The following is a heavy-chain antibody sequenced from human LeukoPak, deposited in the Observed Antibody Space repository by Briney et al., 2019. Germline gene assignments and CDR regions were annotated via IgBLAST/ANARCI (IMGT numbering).Heavy chain of an antibody. CDR1: GFTFSSYG. J-gene: IGHJ4*02. V-gene: IGHV3-30*02. Sequence: GGSLRLSCAASGFTFSSYGMHWVRQAPGKGLEWVAFIRFDGITKYYADSVKGRFIISRDNSENTLYLQVNSPRAEDTAVYYCAKDRSYRDSGGFRNLDYWGQGTLVTVSS. CDR3: AKDRSYRDSGGFRNLDY. CDR2: IRFDGITK. D-gene: IGHD3-22*01.